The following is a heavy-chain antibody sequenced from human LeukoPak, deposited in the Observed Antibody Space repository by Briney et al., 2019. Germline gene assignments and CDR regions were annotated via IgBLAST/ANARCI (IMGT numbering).Heavy chain of an antibody. V-gene: IGHV3-23*01. J-gene: IGHJ4*02. CDR2: ISRSGVAT. CDR1: GFTFSSYW. CDR3: AKHSHDGSAPYYEVQLDY. D-gene: IGHD3-22*01. Sequence: PGGSLRLSCAASGFTFSSYWMSWVRQAPGKGLEWVSTISRSGVATYYANSVKGRFTISRDNSKNTVYLQMSSLRAEDTAMYYCAKHSHDGSAPYYEVQLDYWGQGTLVTVSS.